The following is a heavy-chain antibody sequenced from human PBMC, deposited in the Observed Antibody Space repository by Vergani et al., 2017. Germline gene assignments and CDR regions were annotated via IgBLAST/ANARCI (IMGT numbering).Heavy chain of an antibody. CDR1: GYSFSNHY. CDR3: AKDVRDYNLGSGTYSTTFDY. J-gene: IGHJ4*02. V-gene: IGHV1-46*03. D-gene: IGHD3-10*01. Sequence: QVQLVQSGAEVKKPGASVRVSCKASGYSFSNHYIHWVRQAPGQGLEWMGIIIPHNGGTTYAQKFEGRVTMTEETSTNTIFLELSSLRSEDTAVYFCAKDVRDYNLGSGTYSTTFDYWGQGTLVTVSS. CDR2: IIPHNGGT.